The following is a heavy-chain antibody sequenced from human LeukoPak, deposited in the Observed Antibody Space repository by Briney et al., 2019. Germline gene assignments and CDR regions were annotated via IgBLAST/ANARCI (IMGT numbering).Heavy chain of an antibody. CDR2: ISSNGGST. J-gene: IGHJ4*02. D-gene: IGHD5-24*01. Sequence: PGGSLKLSCSASGFTFSSYAMHWVRQAPGKGLEYVSAISSNGGSTYYADSVKGRFTISRDNSKNTLYLQMSSLRAEDTAVYYCVKELDGYNYLFDYWGQGTLVTVSS. V-gene: IGHV3-64D*09. CDR3: VKELDGYNYLFDY. CDR1: GFTFSSYA.